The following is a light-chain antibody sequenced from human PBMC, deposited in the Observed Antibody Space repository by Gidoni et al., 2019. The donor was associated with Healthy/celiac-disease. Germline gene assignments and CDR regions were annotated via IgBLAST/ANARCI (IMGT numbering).Light chain of an antibody. CDR1: QSVSSSY. CDR3: QQYGSSPPYT. Sequence: EIVLTQSPGTLSLSPGERATLSCRASQSVSSSYLAWYQQKPGQAPRLLIYGASSGATGIPDRFSGSGSGTDFTLTISRLEPEDFAVYYCQQYGSSPPYTFGQXTKLEIK. CDR2: GAS. J-gene: IGKJ2*01. V-gene: IGKV3-20*01.